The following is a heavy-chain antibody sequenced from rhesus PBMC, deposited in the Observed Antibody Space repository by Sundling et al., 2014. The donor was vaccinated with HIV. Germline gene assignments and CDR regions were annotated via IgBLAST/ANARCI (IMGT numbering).Heavy chain of an antibody. CDR2: INSVGGST. J-gene: IGHJ5-1*01. CDR1: GFTFSSYG. Sequence: EVQLVETGGGLVQPGGSLKLSCAASGFTFSSYGMSWVRQAPGKGLEWVSAINSVGGSTYYADSVKGRFTISRDNSKNTLSLQMNSLRAEDTAVYYCAKDTLTTGFDVWGPGVLVTVSS. CDR3: AKDTLTTGFDV. V-gene: IGHV3S42*01. D-gene: IGHD4-23*01.